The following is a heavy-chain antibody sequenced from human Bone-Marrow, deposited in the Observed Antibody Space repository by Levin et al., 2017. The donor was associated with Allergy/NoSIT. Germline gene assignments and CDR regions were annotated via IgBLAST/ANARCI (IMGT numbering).Heavy chain of an antibody. Sequence: SQTLSLTCTVSGDSINTGSYNWVWLRQPPGKGLEWIGSIYYSGSTYYNPSLKSRVTISVDTSKNQFSLKLSSVTAADTAVYYCARARQWLIHYADWFDPWGQGALVTVSS. D-gene: IGHD6-19*01. CDR3: ARARQWLIHYADWFDP. V-gene: IGHV4-39*07. CDR1: GDSINTGSYN. CDR2: IYYSGST. J-gene: IGHJ5*02.